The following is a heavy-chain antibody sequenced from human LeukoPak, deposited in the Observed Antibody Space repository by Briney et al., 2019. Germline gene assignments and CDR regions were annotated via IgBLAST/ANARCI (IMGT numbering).Heavy chain of an antibody. Sequence: GGSLRLSCAASGFTFSSYEMNWVRQAPGKGLAWVSYISSSGSTIYYADSVKGRFTISRDNAKNSLYLQMNSLRAEDTAVYYCARAPLYCSSTSCRPKYYFDYWGHGTLVTVSS. D-gene: IGHD2-2*01. CDR1: GFTFSSYE. CDR3: ARAPLYCSSTSCRPKYYFDY. CDR2: ISSSGSTI. J-gene: IGHJ4*01. V-gene: IGHV3-48*03.